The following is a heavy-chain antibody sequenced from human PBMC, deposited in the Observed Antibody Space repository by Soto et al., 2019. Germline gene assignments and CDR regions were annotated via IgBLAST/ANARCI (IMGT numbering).Heavy chain of an antibody. CDR2: ISWNSGSI. V-gene: IGHV3-9*01. D-gene: IGHD5-18*01. CDR1: GFTFDDYA. Sequence: GASLILSCAASGFTFDDYAMHWVRPAPGKGLEWVSGISWNSGSIGYADSVKCRFTISRDNAKNSLYLQMNSRRAEDTALYYCAKERGDRGYSYGIFEYWGQVTLVTVSS. CDR3: AKERGDRGYSYGIFEY. J-gene: IGHJ4*02.